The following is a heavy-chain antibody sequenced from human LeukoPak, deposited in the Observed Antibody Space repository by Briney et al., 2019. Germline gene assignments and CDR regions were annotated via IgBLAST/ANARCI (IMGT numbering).Heavy chain of an antibody. Sequence: GGSLRLSCAASGFTVSSNYMSWVRQAPGKGLEWVSVIYSGGRTDYADSVKGRFTISRDNSKNTLYLQMNSLRAEDTAVYYCAKDQVGGIATFCDYWGQGTPVTVSS. CDR1: GFTVSSNY. D-gene: IGHD2/OR15-2a*01. CDR3: AKDQVGGIATFCDY. J-gene: IGHJ4*02. V-gene: IGHV3-66*01. CDR2: IYSGGRT.